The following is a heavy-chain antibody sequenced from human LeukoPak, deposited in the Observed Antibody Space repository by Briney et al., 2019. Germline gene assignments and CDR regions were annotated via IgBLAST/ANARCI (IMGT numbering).Heavy chain of an antibody. J-gene: IGHJ4*02. CDR3: ARDPTHYLRYGYFDY. CDR2: INNDGSYI. V-gene: IGHV3-21*01. D-gene: IGHD3-9*01. Sequence: PGGSLRLSCAASGFIFSNSAMNWVRQAPGKGLEWVSSINNDGSYIYYAGSVKGRFTISRNNAKNSPYLRLNSLRVEDTAVYYCARDPTHYLRYGYFDYWGQGTLVTVSS. CDR1: GFIFSNSA.